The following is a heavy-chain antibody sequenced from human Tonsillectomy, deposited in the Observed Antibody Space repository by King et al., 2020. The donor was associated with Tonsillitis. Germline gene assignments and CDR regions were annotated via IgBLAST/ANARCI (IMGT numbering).Heavy chain of an antibody. CDR2: ISSSSSYI. CDR3: ARALAAAAFGDY. CDR1: GFTFSSYS. D-gene: IGHD6-13*01. V-gene: IGHV3-21*01. Sequence: VQQVESGGGLVKPGGSLRLSCAASGFTFSSYSMNWVRQAPGKGLEWVSYISSSSSYIYYADSVKGRFTISRDNAKNSLYLQMNSLRAEDTAVYYCARALAAAAFGDYWGQGTLVTVSS. J-gene: IGHJ4*02.